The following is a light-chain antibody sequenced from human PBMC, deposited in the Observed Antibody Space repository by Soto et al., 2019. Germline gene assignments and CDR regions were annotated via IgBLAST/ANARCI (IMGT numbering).Light chain of an antibody. Sequence: EVLLTQSPATLSVSPGESVTLSCRASQSINTFLAWYQQKPGQAPRLLIYGASTRATGVPARFSGSGSGTEFTLTISSLQSEDFAVYYCQQYNNWPRTFGQGTRLEIK. CDR2: GAS. V-gene: IGKV3-15*01. J-gene: IGKJ5*01. CDR3: QQYNNWPRT. CDR1: QSINTF.